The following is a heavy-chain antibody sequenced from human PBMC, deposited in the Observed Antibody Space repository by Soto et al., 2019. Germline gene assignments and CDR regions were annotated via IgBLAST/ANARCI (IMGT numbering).Heavy chain of an antibody. Sequence: SETLSLTCTVSGGSVTSDEDYWTWIRQSPGKGLEWIGYISNSGSTGYNPSLKTRLSMSVDRSKNQFTLRLASVTAADTAVYFCATESGSTYGYFDHWGQGTQVTVSS. V-gene: IGHV4-30-4*01. D-gene: IGHD5-18*01. J-gene: IGHJ4*02. CDR2: ISNSGST. CDR3: ATESGSTYGYFDH. CDR1: GGSVTSDEDY.